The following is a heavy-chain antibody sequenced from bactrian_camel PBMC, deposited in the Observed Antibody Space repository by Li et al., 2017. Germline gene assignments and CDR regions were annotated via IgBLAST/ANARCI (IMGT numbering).Heavy chain of an antibody. CDR3: VKAGGCGVDLMIACHDFGS. D-gene: IGHD3*01. CDR2: IYTGGDKT. CDR1: GLTLATYT. V-gene: IGHV3S63*01. Sequence: HVQLVESGGGLVQVGRSLRLSCTASGLTLATYTMGWFRQAPGKDREGVASIYTGGDKTYYADSVKGRFTISQDNAKNTVVLQLNSLKTDDMAMYFCVKAGGCGVDLMIACHDFGSWGQGTQVTVS. J-gene: IGHJ6*01.